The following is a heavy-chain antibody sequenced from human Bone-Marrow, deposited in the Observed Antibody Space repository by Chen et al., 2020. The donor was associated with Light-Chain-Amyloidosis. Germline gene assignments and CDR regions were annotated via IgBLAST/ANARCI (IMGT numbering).Heavy chain of an antibody. D-gene: IGHD1-7*01. Sequence: EVQLVESGGGLVQPGRSLRLSCTASGFTFGDYAMSWVRQAPGKGLEWVGFIRSKAYGGTTEYAASVKGRFTISRDDSKSIAYLQMNSLKTEDTAVYYCTRGPGTTGYWGQGTLVTVSS. J-gene: IGHJ4*02. CDR1: GFTFGDYA. CDR3: TRGPGTTGY. CDR2: IRSKAYGGTT. V-gene: IGHV3-49*04.